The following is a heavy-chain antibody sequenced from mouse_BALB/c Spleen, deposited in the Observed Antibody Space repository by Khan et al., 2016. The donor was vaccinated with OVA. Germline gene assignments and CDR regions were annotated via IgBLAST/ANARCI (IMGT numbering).Heavy chain of an antibody. V-gene: IGHV9-1*02. CDR3: ARGASYWYCDV. J-gene: IGHJ1*01. Sequence: QIQLVQSGPELKKPGETVKISCKAAGYTFTNYGMNWVKQAPGKGLKWMGWINTYTGEPTYTDDFKGRFAFSLETSASTAYLQINNLKTEDMATXFCARGASYWYCDVWGAGTTVTVSS. CDR1: GYTFTNYG. CDR2: INTYTGEP.